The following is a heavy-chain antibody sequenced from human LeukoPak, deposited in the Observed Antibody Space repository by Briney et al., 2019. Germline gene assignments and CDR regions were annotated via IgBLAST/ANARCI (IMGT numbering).Heavy chain of an antibody. D-gene: IGHD2-15*01. Sequence: PSETLSLTCAVYGGSFSGYYWSWIGQPPGKGLEWIGYSHYSGSTKYNPSLKSRVTISVDTSTNQLSLKLSSVTAADTAVYYCARLPGCSGGSCYRAFDMWGQGTMVTVSS. CDR3: ARLPGCSGGSCYRAFDM. V-gene: IGHV4-59*08. J-gene: IGHJ3*02. CDR2: SHYSGST. CDR1: GGSFSGYY.